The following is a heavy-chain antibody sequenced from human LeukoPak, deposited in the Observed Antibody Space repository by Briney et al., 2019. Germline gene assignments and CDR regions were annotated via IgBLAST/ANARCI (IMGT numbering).Heavy chain of an antibody. CDR2: IKQDGSEE. CDR1: GFTFSSYW. V-gene: IGHV3-7*01. Sequence: GGSLRLSCAASGFTFSSYWMSWVRQAPGKGLEWVANIKQDGSEEYYVDSVKGRFTISRDNSKNTLYLQMNSLRAEDTAVYYCAGDVRFGESPDYSGEGTLVTVSS. CDR3: AGDVRFGESPDY. J-gene: IGHJ4*02. D-gene: IGHD3-10*01.